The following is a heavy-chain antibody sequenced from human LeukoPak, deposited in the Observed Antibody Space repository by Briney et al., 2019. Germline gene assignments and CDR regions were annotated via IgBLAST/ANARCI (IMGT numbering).Heavy chain of an antibody. CDR2: IWYDGSNK. CDR3: ASSGSYRFDY. J-gene: IGHJ4*02. D-gene: IGHD1-26*01. V-gene: IGHV3-33*01. CDR1: GFTFSNYG. Sequence: GGSLRLSCAASGFTFSNYGMHWVRQAPGKGLEWVALIWYDGSNKYYTDSVKGRFTISRDNAKNSLYLQMNSLRDEDTAVYYCASSGSYRFDYWGQGTLVTVSS.